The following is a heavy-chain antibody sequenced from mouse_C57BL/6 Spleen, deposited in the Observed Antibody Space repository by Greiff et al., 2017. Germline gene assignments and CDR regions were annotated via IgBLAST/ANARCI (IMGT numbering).Heavy chain of an antibody. CDR1: GYAFSSSW. CDR3: ARGWEGY. CDR2: IYPGDGDT. V-gene: IGHV1-82*01. Sequence: VQLQQSGPELVKPGASVKISCKASGYAFSSSWMNWVKPRPGKGLEWIGRIYPGDGDTNYNGKFKGKATLTADKSSSTAYMQLSSLTSEDSAVYFCARGWEGYWGQGTTLTVSS. D-gene: IGHD4-1*01. J-gene: IGHJ2*01.